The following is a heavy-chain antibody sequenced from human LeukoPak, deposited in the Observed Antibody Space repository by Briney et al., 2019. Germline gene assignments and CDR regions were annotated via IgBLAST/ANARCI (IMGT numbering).Heavy chain of an antibody. CDR3: ARGTRQFGYYYYYGMDV. CDR2: IYYSGTT. Sequence: SETLSLTCTVSGGSISSYYWSWIRQPPGKGLEWIGYIYYSGTTNYNPSLKSRVTISVDTSKNQFSLKLSSVTAADTAVYYCARGTRQFGYYYYYGMDVWGQGTTVTVSS. D-gene: IGHD1-14*01. J-gene: IGHJ6*02. V-gene: IGHV4-59*12. CDR1: GGSISSYY.